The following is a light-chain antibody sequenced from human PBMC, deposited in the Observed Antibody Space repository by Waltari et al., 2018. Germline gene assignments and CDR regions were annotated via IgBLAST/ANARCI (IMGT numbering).Light chain of an antibody. CDR3: QQCNTFSCN. CDR2: KAS. CDR1: QTINDL. V-gene: IGKV1-5*03. Sequence: DVQMTQSPSSLSASVGDRITITCRASQTINDLLALYQQKSGKAPLLLIQKASVLESGVPSRFSGSGSGTEFTLTISSLQPDDIATYYCQQCNTFSCNFGPGTTVAI. J-gene: IGKJ3*01.